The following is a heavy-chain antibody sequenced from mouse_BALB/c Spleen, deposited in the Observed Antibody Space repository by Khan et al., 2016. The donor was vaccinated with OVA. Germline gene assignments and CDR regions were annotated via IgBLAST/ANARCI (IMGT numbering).Heavy chain of an antibody. V-gene: IGHV1-80*01. Sequence: QVRLQQSGAELVRPGSSVKISCKASGYVFSSYWMNWVKQRPGQGLEWIGQIYPGDGDTKYNGKFKGKVTLTADKSSSTAYMQISSLTSEDSVVYFCARSGYDFFAYWGQGTLVTVSA. CDR1: GYVFSSYW. D-gene: IGHD2-14*01. J-gene: IGHJ3*01. CDR3: ARSGYDFFAY. CDR2: IYPGDGDT.